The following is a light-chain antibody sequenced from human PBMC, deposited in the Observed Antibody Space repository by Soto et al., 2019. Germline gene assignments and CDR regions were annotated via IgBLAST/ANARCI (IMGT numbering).Light chain of an antibody. Sequence: EIVLTQSPGTLSLSPGERATLSCRASQSVSSSYLAWYQQKPGQAPRLLIYGASSRATGIPDRFSGSGSGTDFTLTISRLEPEDFAVDDCPQYGSTQTFGQGTKLEIK. J-gene: IGKJ2*01. CDR3: PQYGSTQT. V-gene: IGKV3-20*01. CDR2: GAS. CDR1: QSVSSSY.